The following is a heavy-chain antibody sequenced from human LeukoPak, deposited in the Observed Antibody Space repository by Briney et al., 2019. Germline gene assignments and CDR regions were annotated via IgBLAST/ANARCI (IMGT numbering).Heavy chain of an antibody. CDR3: ATSLYSNHYYYYYYKDV. CDR1: GYTFTYYY. J-gene: IGHJ6*03. Sequence: ASVKVSCKVSGYTFTYYYMHWVQQAPGKGLEWMGLVDPEDGETIYAEKFQGRVTITADTSTDTAYMELSSLRSEDTAVYYCATSLYSNHYYYYYYKDVWGKGTTVTVSS. D-gene: IGHD4-11*01. V-gene: IGHV1-69-2*01. CDR2: VDPEDGET.